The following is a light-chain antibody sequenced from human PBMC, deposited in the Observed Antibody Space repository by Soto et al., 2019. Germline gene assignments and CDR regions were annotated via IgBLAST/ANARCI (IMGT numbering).Light chain of an antibody. CDR3: QQYGNSQT. J-gene: IGKJ1*01. CDR2: GAS. Sequence: IVLTQSPGTLSLSAGERATLSCRASLSVHNNYLAWYQQKPGQAPSLLIYGASNRATGIPDRFSGSGSGTDFTLSISRLEPEDFAVYYCQQYGNSQTFGQGTKVEI. CDR1: LSVHNNY. V-gene: IGKV3-20*01.